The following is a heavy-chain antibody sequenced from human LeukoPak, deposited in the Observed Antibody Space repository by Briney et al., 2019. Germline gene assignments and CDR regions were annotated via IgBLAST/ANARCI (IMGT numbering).Heavy chain of an antibody. CDR3: AREREYYGSGSPGGI. Sequence: ASVKVSCKASGYTFTSYGISWVRQAPGQGLEWMGWISVYNGHTNYAQKFQGRVTMTTDTSTSIVYMELRSLRSDDTAVYYCAREREYYGSGSPGGIWGQGSMVTVSS. V-gene: IGHV1-18*01. J-gene: IGHJ3*02. D-gene: IGHD3-10*01. CDR1: GYTFTSYG. CDR2: ISVYNGHT.